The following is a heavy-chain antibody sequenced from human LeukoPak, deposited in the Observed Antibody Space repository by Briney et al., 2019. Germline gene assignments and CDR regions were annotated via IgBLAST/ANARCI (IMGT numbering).Heavy chain of an antibody. CDR2: INPNSGGT. Sequence: ASVKVSCKASGYTFTDYYIHWVRQAPGQGLEWMGRINPNSGGTNSAQKFQGRVTMTRDTSISTAYMKLSRLRSDDTAVYYCARGAWLLHYWGQGILLTVSS. J-gene: IGHJ4*02. V-gene: IGHV1-2*06. CDR3: ARGAWLLHY. D-gene: IGHD5-18*01. CDR1: GYTFTDYY.